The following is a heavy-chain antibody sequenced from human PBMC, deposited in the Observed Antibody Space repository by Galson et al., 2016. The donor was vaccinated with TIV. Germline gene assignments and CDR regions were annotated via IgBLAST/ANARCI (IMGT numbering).Heavy chain of an antibody. Sequence: SLRLSCAASGFTFSSFWMSWVRQAPGKGLEWVANIQQDGSEKYYVDSVKGRFTITRDNAKNSLYLQMNSLRAEDTAMYYCAMDEFYFGSGGYDYFDYWGQGTLVTVSS. V-gene: IGHV3-7*03. D-gene: IGHD3-10*01. J-gene: IGHJ4*02. CDR2: IQQDGSEK. CDR3: AMDEFYFGSGGYDYFDY. CDR1: GFTFSSFW.